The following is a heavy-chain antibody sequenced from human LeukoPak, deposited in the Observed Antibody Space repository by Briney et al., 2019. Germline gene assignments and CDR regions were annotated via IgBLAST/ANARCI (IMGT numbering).Heavy chain of an antibody. J-gene: IGHJ6*02. CDR2: INHSGST. D-gene: IGHD3-3*01. V-gene: IGHV4-34*01. CDR1: GGSISSGGYS. Sequence: PSETLSLTCAVSGGSISSGGYSWSRIRQPPGKGLEWIGEINHSGSTNYNPSLKSRVTISVDTSKNQFSLKLSSVTAADTAVYYCARITIFGVVPGMDVWGQGTTVTVSS. CDR3: ARITIFGVVPGMDV.